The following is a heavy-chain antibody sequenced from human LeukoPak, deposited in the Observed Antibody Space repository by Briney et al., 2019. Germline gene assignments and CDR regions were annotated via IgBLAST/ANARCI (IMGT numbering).Heavy chain of an antibody. V-gene: IGHV4-59*01. CDR2: IYYSGST. D-gene: IGHD5/OR15-5a*01. J-gene: IGHJ3*02. CDR3: ARGLVFYAFDI. Sequence: SETLSLTCTVSGGSISSYYWSWIRQPPGKGLEWIGYIYYSGSTNYNPSLKSRVTISVDTSKNQFPLKLSSVTAADTAVYYCARGLVFYAFDIWGQGTMVTVSS. CDR1: GGSISSYY.